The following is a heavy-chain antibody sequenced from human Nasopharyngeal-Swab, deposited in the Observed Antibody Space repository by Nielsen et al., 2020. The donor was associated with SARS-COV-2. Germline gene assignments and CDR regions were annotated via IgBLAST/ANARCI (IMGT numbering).Heavy chain of an antibody. CDR3: ARGLVDVNMMLVVIGFSYWLDS. CDR2: INHRGTT. J-gene: IGHJ5*01. D-gene: IGHD3-22*01. Sequence: WIRQPPGKGLQWIGEINHRGTTSYHPSLKSRVTISADTSKNQFSLNLSSVTAADTAVYYCARGLVDVNMMLVVIGFSYWLDSWGQGTLVTVSS. V-gene: IGHV4-34*01.